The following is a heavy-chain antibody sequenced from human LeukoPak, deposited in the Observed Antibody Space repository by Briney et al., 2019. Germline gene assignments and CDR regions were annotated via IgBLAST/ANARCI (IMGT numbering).Heavy chain of an antibody. V-gene: IGHV3-21*01. D-gene: IGHD5-24*01. J-gene: IGHJ4*02. CDR2: ISSSSSYI. Sequence: GGSLRLSCAASGFTFSSYSMNWVRKAPGKGLEWVSSISSSSSYIYYADSVKGRFTISRDNAKNSLYLQMNSLRAEDTAVYYCARVGLRRDGYSEFDYWGQGTLVTVSS. CDR3: ARVGLRRDGYSEFDY. CDR1: GFTFSSYS.